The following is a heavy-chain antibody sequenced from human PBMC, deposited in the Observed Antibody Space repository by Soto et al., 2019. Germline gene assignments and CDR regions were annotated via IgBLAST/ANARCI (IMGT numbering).Heavy chain of an antibody. V-gene: IGHV3-9*01. CDR2: ISWNSDTV. CDR1: GFSFNEQA. J-gene: IGHJ6*02. Sequence: EAQLVESGGGLVQPGRSLRLSCAASGFSFNEQAMHWVRQAPGKGLEWVSGISWNSDTVGYADSVKGRFIISRDNSKNTLYLQMNSLGPEDTALYYCAKDVDHWLASYGMDVWGQGTTVTVSS. CDR3: AKDVDHWLASYGMDV. D-gene: IGHD6-19*01.